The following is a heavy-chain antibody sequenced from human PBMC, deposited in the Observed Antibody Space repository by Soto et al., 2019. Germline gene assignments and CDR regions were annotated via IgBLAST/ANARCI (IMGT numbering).Heavy chain of an antibody. J-gene: IGHJ4*02. Sequence: GAALKVCCKASGYTFTSYAMHWVRQAPGQRLEWMGWINAGNGNTKYSQKFQGRVTITRDTSASTAYMELSSLRSEDTAVYYCARDRCSGGSCYSGHDYWGQGTLVTVSS. CDR3: ARDRCSGGSCYSGHDY. CDR1: GYTFTSYA. D-gene: IGHD2-15*01. V-gene: IGHV1-3*01. CDR2: INAGNGNT.